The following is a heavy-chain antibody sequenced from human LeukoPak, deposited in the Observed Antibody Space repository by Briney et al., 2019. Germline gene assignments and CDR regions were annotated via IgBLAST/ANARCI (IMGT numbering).Heavy chain of an antibody. CDR2: ISSSSSTI. D-gene: IGHD4-17*01. J-gene: IGHJ6*03. Sequence: PGGTLRLSCAASGFTFSSYGMSWVRQAPGKGLEWVSYISSSSSTIYYADSAKGRFTISRDNAKNSLYLQMNSLRAEDTAVYYCARAFIDGDYVSYYYYMDVWGKGTTVTISS. CDR1: GFTFSSYG. V-gene: IGHV3-48*01. CDR3: ARAFIDGDYVSYYYYMDV.